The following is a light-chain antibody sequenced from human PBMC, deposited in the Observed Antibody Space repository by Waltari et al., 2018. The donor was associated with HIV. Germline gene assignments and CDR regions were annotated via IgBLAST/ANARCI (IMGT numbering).Light chain of an antibody. CDR3: SSYTSSSTYVV. V-gene: IGLV2-14*01. J-gene: IGLJ2*01. CDR2: EVS. CDR1: SSDVGGYNY. Sequence: QSALTQPASVSGSPGQSITISCTGTSSDVGGYNYVPWYQQHPGKAPKLMIYEVSNRPSWVSNRFSGSKSGNTASLPISGLQAEDEADYYCSSYTSSSTYVVFGGGTKLTVL.